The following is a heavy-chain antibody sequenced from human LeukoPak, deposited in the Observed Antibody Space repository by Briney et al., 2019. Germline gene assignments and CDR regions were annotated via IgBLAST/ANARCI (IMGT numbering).Heavy chain of an antibody. J-gene: IGHJ4*02. CDR1: GYTFTGYY. Sequence: ASVKVSCKASGYTFTGYYMHWVRQAPGQGLEWMGWINPNSGGTNYAQKFQGRVTMTRDTSISTAYMELSRLRSDDTAVYYCARVRTFAAAGYFDYWGQGTLVAVSS. V-gene: IGHV1-2*02. CDR3: ARVRTFAAAGYFDY. CDR2: INPNSGGT. D-gene: IGHD6-13*01.